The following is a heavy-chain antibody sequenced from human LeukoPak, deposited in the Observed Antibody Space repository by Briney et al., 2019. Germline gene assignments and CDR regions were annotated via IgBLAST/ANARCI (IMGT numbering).Heavy chain of an antibody. V-gene: IGHV4-59*01. CDR1: GGSISSYY. J-gene: IGHJ3*02. D-gene: IGHD6-13*01. CDR2: IYYSGST. Sequence: SETLSLTCTVSGGSISSYYWSWIRQPPGKGLEWIGYIYYSGSTNYNPSLKSRVTISVDTSKNQFSLKLSSVTAADTAVYYCATTCIAAAGTCAFDIWGQGTMVTVS. CDR3: ATTCIAAAGTCAFDI.